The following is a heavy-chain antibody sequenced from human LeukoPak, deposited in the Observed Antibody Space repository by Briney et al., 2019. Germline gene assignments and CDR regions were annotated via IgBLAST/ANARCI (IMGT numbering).Heavy chain of an antibody. CDR1: GFTFSNYA. J-gene: IGHJ4*02. CDR2: ISGSGVTT. Sequence: GGSLRLSCAASGFTFSNYAMSWVRQAPGKGLEWVSTISGSGVTTYYVDSVKGRFTISRDNSKNTLYLQMNILRAEDTAIFYCAKESPHFDYWGQGTLATVSS. V-gene: IGHV3-23*01. CDR3: AKESPHFDY.